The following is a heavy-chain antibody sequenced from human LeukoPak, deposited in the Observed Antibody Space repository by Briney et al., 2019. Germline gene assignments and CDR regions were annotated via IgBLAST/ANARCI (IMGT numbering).Heavy chain of an antibody. J-gene: IGHJ5*02. CDR1: GGSFSGYY. Sequence: SETLSLTCAVYGGSFSGYYWSWIRQPPGKGLEWIGEINHSGSTNYNPSLKSRVTISVGTSKNQFSLKLSSVTAADTAVYYCARGPDRGVKRWAYNWFDPWGQGTLVTVSS. D-gene: IGHD3-10*01. CDR3: ARGPDRGVKRWAYNWFDP. CDR2: INHSGST. V-gene: IGHV4-34*01.